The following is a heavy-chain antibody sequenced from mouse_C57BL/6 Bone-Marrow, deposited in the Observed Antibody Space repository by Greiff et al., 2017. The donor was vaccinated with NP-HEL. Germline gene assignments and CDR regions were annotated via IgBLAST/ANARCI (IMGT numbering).Heavy chain of an antibody. D-gene: IGHD1-1*01. CDR1: GYTFTGNW. Sequence: QVQLQQSGAELMKPGASVKLSCKATGYTFTGNWIEWVKQRPGHGLEWIGEILPGSGNTYYNERFKGKATFTADTSYNTTYMQLSSLTTEDSAIYYCARDYYGSSYFDYWGQGTTLTVSS. CDR3: ARDYYGSSYFDY. V-gene: IGHV1-9*01. J-gene: IGHJ2*01. CDR2: ILPGSGNT.